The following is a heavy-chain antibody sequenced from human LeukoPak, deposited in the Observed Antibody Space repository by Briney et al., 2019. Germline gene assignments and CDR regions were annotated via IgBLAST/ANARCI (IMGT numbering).Heavy chain of an antibody. D-gene: IGHD6-19*01. J-gene: IGHJ4*02. Sequence: GGSLRLSCAASGFTFDDYGMSWVRQAPGKGLEWVSGINWNGGSTGYADSVKGRFTISRDNAKNSLYLQMNSLRAEDTALYYCARTGYSSGWYGLGAYYFDYWGQGTLVTVSS. CDR1: GFTFDDYG. CDR2: INWNGGST. V-gene: IGHV3-20*04. CDR3: ARTGYSSGWYGLGAYYFDY.